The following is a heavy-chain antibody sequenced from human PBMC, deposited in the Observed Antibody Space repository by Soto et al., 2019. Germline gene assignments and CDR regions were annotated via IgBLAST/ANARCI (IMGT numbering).Heavy chain of an antibody. CDR2: IYYSGST. V-gene: IGHV4-59*01. Sequence: KPSETLSLTCTVSGGSISSYYWSWIRQPPGKGLEWIGYIYYSGSTNYNPSLKSRVTISVDTSKNQFSLKLSSVTAADTAVYYCARRGTAWTKYYYYYGMDVWGQGTTVTVSS. CDR1: GGSISSYY. D-gene: IGHD1-1*01. J-gene: IGHJ6*02. CDR3: ARRGTAWTKYYYYYGMDV.